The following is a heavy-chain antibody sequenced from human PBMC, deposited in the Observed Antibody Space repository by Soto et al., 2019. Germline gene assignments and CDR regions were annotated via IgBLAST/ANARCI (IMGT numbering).Heavy chain of an antibody. V-gene: IGHV3-23*01. D-gene: IGHD1-26*01. Sequence: EVKLLESGGGLVQPGGSLRLSCAASGFTFSSYAMNWVRQAPGKGLEWVSAISNSGGSTYYADSVKGRFTISRDNSKNTLYLQMNNLRAEDTAGYYCAKEVGATFRGRLEYWGQGTLVTVSA. CDR1: GFTFSSYA. J-gene: IGHJ4*02. CDR3: AKEVGATFRGRLEY. CDR2: ISNSGGST.